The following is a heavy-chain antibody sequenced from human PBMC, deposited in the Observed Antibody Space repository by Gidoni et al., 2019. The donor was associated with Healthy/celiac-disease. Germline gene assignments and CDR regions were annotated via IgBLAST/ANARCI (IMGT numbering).Heavy chain of an antibody. CDR1: GFTFDDYA. CDR3: TGGLRTRTGWFDP. Sequence: ELQLVESGGGLVQPGRSLRLSFAASGFTFDDYAMHWVRQAPGKGLEWVSGISGNSGSIGYADSVKGRFTISRDNAKNSLYLQRNSLRAEDTALYYCTGGLRTRTGWFDPWGQGTLVTVSS. CDR2: ISGNSGSI. D-gene: IGHD5-12*01. J-gene: IGHJ5*02. V-gene: IGHV3-9*01.